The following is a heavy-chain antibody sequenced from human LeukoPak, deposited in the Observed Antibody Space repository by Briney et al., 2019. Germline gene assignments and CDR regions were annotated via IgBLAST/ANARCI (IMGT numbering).Heavy chain of an antibody. D-gene: IGHD3-22*01. CDR3: ARAPGYDSSGYYSFDY. CDR1: GGTFSSYA. CDR2: IIPIFGTA. V-gene: IGHV1-69*01. Sequence: SVKVSCKASGGTFSSYAISWVRQAPGQGLEWMGGIIPIFGTANYAQKFQGRVTITADESTSTAYMELSSLRSEDTAVYYCARAPGYDSSGYYSFDYWGQGTLVTVSS. J-gene: IGHJ4*02.